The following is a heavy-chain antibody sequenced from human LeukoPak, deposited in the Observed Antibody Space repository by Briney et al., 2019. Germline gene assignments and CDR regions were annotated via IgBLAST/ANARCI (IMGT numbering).Heavy chain of an antibody. CDR3: ARVGGYCTTTSCSYGMDV. J-gene: IGHJ6*02. D-gene: IGHD2-2*01. V-gene: IGHV1-2*02. CDR1: GYSFTDYY. CDR2: INPYSGDT. Sequence: ASVKVSCTASGYSFTDYYLHWVRQAPGQGLEWMGWINPYSGDTNYAQKFQGRVTMTRDKSISTAYMELSRLRSDDTAVFYCARVGGYCTTTSCSYGMDVWGQGTTVTVSS.